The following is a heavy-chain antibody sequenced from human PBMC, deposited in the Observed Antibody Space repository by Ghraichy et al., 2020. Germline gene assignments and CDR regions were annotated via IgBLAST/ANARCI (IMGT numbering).Heavy chain of an antibody. CDR3: ARDLSYYDFWSGNYYYYMDV. D-gene: IGHD3-3*01. Sequence: SETLSLTCTVSGGSISSSSYYWGWIRQPPGKGLEWIGSIYYSGSTYYNPSLKSRVTISVDTSKNQFSLKLSSVTAADTAVYYCARDLSYYDFWSGNYYYYMDVWGKGTTVTVSS. J-gene: IGHJ6*03. CDR2: IYYSGST. V-gene: IGHV4-39*07. CDR1: GGSISSSSYY.